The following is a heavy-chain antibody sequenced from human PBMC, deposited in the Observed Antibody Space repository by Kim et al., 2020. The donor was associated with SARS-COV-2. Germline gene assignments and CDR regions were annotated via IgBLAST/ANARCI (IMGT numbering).Heavy chain of an antibody. CDR3: ARDIRFGKLLVDY. V-gene: IGHV3-33*01. J-gene: IGHJ4*02. D-gene: IGHD3-10*01. Sequence: YADSGKGRFTSSRDNAKNTPYLQMNSLRAEDTAVYYCARDIRFGKLLVDYWGQGTLVTVSS.